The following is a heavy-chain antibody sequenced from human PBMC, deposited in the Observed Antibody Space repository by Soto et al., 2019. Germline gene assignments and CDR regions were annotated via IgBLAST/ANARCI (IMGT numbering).Heavy chain of an antibody. CDR1: GFSFGSYA. Sequence: WGSLRLSCAASGFSFGSYALSCVRQAPGKGLEWVSTISGSDGKTFYADSVKGRFSISRDTSQNTLYLQMNSLRADDTAIHYCARWSYLDYWGQGTRVTVSS. CDR2: ISGSDGKT. CDR3: ARWSYLDY. D-gene: IGHD3-3*01. J-gene: IGHJ4*02. V-gene: IGHV3-23*01.